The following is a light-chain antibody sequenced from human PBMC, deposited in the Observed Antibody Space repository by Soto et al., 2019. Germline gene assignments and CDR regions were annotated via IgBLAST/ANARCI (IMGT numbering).Light chain of an antibody. Sequence: EIVSTQSPVTLSVSTGERATLSCRASQSVRSNLAWYQQKPGQAPSLLIYGAFTRATGIPTRFSGTGSGTEFTLTISSLQSEDFALYYCQQYNDWPLTFGQGTKVDI. CDR3: QQYNDWPLT. V-gene: IGKV3-15*01. J-gene: IGKJ1*01. CDR1: QSVRSN. CDR2: GAF.